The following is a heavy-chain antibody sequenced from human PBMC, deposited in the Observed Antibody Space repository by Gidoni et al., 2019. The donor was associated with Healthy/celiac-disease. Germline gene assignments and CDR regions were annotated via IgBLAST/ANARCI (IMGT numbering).Heavy chain of an antibody. J-gene: IGHJ4*02. Sequence: GGSLKLSCAASGFTFSGSAMHWVRQASGKGLEWVGRIRSKANSYATAYAASVKGRFTISRDDSKNTAYLQMNSLKTEDTAVYYCTIPYSGAGPATRYWGQGTLVTVSS. V-gene: IGHV3-73*01. CDR1: GFTFSGSA. CDR3: TIPYSGAGPATRY. CDR2: IRSKANSYAT. D-gene: IGHD5-12*01.